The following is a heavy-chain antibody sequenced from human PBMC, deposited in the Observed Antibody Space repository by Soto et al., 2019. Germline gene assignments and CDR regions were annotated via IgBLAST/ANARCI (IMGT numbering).Heavy chain of an antibody. CDR3: ARNPYYDFWSGYYLYYYYGMDV. D-gene: IGHD3-3*01. V-gene: IGHV3-33*01. CDR1: GFTFSSYG. CDR2: IWYDGSNK. J-gene: IGHJ6*02. Sequence: GGSLRLSCAASGFTFSSYGMHWVRQAPGKGLEWVAVIWYDGSNKYYADSVKGRFTISRDNSKNTLYLQMNSLRAEDTAVYYCARNPYYDFWSGYYLYYYYGMDVWGQGTTVTVSS.